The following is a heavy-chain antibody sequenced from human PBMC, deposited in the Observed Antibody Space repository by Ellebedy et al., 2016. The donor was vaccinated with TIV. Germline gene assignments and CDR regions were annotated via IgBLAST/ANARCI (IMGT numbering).Heavy chain of an antibody. V-gene: IGHV4-59*12. D-gene: IGHD1-1*01. Sequence: MPGGSLRLSCTVSGGSISSYYWSWIRQHPGKGLEWLGHIYYSGSTNYNPSLKSRVTMSVDRTKNQFSLKLSSVTAADTAVYYCATTDDLFGMDVWGQGTTVTVSS. CDR2: IYYSGST. J-gene: IGHJ6*02. CDR1: GGSISSYY. CDR3: ATTDDLFGMDV.